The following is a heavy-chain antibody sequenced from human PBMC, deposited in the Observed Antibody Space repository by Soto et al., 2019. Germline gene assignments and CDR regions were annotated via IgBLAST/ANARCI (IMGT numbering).Heavy chain of an antibody. Sequence: ASVKVSCKASGYTLTSYDINWVRQATGQGLEWMGWMNPNSGNTGYAQKFQGRVTMTRNTSISTAYMELSSLRSEDTAVYYCARGTGTTRRYYYYGMDVWGQGTTVTVSS. D-gene: IGHD1-7*01. CDR3: ARGTGTTRRYYYYGMDV. CDR1: GYTLTSYD. CDR2: MNPNSGNT. V-gene: IGHV1-8*01. J-gene: IGHJ6*02.